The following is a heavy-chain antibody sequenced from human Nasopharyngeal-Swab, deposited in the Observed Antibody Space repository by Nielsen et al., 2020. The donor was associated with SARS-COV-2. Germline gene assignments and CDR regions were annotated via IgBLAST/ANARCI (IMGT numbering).Heavy chain of an antibody. J-gene: IGHJ4*02. CDR2: ISGSGGST. Sequence: GGSLRLSCAASGFTFSSYAMSWVRQAPGKGLEWVSAISGSGGSTYYADSVKGWFTISRDNSKNTLYLQMNSLRAEDTAVYYCAKDPGSSSSEGYFDYWGQGTLVTVSS. V-gene: IGHV3-23*01. D-gene: IGHD6-6*01. CDR1: GFTFSSYA. CDR3: AKDPGSSSSEGYFDY.